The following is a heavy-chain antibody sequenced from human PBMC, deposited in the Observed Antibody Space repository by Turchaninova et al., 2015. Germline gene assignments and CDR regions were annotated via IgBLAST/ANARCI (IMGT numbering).Heavy chain of an antibody. CDR2: RSGGGYTT. D-gene: IGHD1-26*01. J-gene: IGHJ4*02. V-gene: IGHV3-48*01. Sequence: LSCEAVGYSFKGYSVTGAPKAQGKGVEWVSSRSGGGYTTQYADSWKGRFTIARDNARNSVSLQMRGLTVGDTAVYFCARDAWDSLGYHNLDFWGQGTPVTVSP. CDR1: GYSFKGYS. CDR3: ARDAWDSLGYHNLDF.